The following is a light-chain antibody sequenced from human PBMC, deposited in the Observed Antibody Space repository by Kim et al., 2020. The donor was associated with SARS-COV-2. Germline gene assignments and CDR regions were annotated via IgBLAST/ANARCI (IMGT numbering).Light chain of an antibody. J-gene: IGKJ4*01. CDR1: HDINIF. V-gene: IGKV1-33*01. CDR2: DAS. CDR3: QLFDTVPLT. Sequence: DIQMTQSPCSLSASVGDRVTITFQASHDINIFLNWFQQKPGEAPKLLISDASSLETGLPSRFSGSGSGTHFTFTISSLQPGDVATYYCQLFDTVPLTFGGGTKVDIK.